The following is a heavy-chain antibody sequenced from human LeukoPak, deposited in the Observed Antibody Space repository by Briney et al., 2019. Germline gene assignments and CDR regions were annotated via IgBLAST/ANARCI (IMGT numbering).Heavy chain of an antibody. CDR2: IYYSGST. V-gene: IGHV4-31*03. D-gene: IGHD5-12*01. Sequence: SETLSLTCTVSGGSISSGGYYWSWIRQHPGKGLEWIGYIYYSGSTYYNPSLKSRVTISVDTSKNQFSLKLSPVTAADTAVYYCARAGPYSGYDQYYFDYWGQGTLVTVSS. CDR1: GGSISSGGYY. CDR3: ARAGPYSGYDQYYFDY. J-gene: IGHJ4*02.